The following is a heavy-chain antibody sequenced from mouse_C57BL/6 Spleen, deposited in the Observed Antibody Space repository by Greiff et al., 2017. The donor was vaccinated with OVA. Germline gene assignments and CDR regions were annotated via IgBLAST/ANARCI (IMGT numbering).Heavy chain of an antibody. CDR1: GYTFTDYY. CDR2: INPYNGGT. V-gene: IGHV1-19*01. CDR3: ARRGGSSYRYFDD. D-gene: IGHD1-1*01. J-gene: IGHJ1*03. Sequence: EVQGVESGPVLVKPGASVKMSCKASGYTFTDYYMHWVKQSHGKSLEWIGVINPYNGGTSYNQKFKGKATLTVDKSSSTAYMELNSLTSEDSAVYFCARRGGSSYRYFDDWGTGTTVTVSS.